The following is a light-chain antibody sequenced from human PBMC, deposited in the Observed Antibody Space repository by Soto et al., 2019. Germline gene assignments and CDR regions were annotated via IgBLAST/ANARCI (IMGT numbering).Light chain of an antibody. CDR3: LQKYFYPFT. V-gene: IGKV1-6*01. Sequence: AIQMTQSPSSLSASVGDRATITCRASQGIRNDLDWFQQKPGKAPKLLIYAASNLQSGVPARFSGSGSGTDFTLTISSLQPEDFATYYCLQKYFYPFTFGPGTKVDIK. CDR2: AAS. CDR1: QGIRND. J-gene: IGKJ3*01.